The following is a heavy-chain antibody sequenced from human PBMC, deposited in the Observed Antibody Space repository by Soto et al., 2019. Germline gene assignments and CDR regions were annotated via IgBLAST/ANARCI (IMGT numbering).Heavy chain of an antibody. Sequence: QVQLVQSGAEVKKPGSSVKVSCKASGGTFSSYAISWVRQAPGQGVEWMGGIIPIFGTANYAQKFQGRVTITADESTSTAYMELSSLRSEDTAVYYCARHDFWSGYYTSFDYWGQGTLVTVSS. J-gene: IGHJ4*02. CDR1: GGTFSSYA. CDR2: IIPIFGTA. V-gene: IGHV1-69*12. D-gene: IGHD3-3*01. CDR3: ARHDFWSGYYTSFDY.